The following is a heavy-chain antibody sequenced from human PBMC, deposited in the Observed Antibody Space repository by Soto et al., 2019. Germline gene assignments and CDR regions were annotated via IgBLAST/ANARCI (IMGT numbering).Heavy chain of an antibody. Sequence: EVQLVESGGGLVQPGGSLRLSCVVSGFTFSDHYMDWVRQAPGKGLEWVGRIRNKANRFSTVYAASVRGRFTISRDESKNSLYRLRNGQKTKDTAVYSCASDGDGDPGTQPWGKGALVTVS. D-gene: IGHD3-10*01. CDR3: ASDGDGDPGTQP. CDR1: GFTFSDHY. CDR2: IRNKANRFST. J-gene: IGHJ1*01. V-gene: IGHV3-72*01.